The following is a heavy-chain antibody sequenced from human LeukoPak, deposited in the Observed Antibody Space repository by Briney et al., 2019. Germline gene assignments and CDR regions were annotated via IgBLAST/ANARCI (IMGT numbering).Heavy chain of an antibody. CDR1: GGSISSYS. V-gene: IGHV4-59*01. J-gene: IGHJ4*02. Sequence: SETLSLTCTFSGGSISSYSWSWIRQPPGKRLEWIGYVYYSGTTNYNPSLRSRVTISVDTSKNQFSLKLNSVTAADTAVYYCAREEYGDYVGYWGQGTLVTVAS. CDR2: VYYSGTT. D-gene: IGHD4-17*01. CDR3: AREEYGDYVGY.